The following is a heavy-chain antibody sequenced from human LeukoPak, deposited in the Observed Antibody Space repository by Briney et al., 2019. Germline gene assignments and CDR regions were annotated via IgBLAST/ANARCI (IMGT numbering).Heavy chain of an antibody. D-gene: IGHD5-18*01. CDR3: VRDQRIGGYSYGLTGNFDY. V-gene: IGHV3-74*01. CDR1: GFTFSSYW. CDR2: INGDGSTT. Sequence: GGSLRLSCAASGFTFSSYWMHWVRQAPGKGLVWVSRINGDGSTTTYVDSVKGRFTISRDNSKNTLYLQMNSLRTEDTAVYYCVRDQRIGGYSYGLTGNFDYWGQGTLVTVSS. J-gene: IGHJ4*02.